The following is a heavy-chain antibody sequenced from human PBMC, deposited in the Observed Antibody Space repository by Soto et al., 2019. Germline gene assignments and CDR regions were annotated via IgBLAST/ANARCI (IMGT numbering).Heavy chain of an antibody. CDR3: ARAMTTVTTIDY. V-gene: IGHV4-30-2*01. CDR1: GGSISSGGYS. Sequence: SETLSLTCAVSGGSISSGGYSWSWIRQPPGKGLEWIGYIYHSGSTYYNPSLKSRVTISVDRSKNQFSLKLSSVTAAVTAVYYCARAMTTVTTIDYWGQGTLVTVS. CDR2: IYHSGST. J-gene: IGHJ4*02. D-gene: IGHD4-17*01.